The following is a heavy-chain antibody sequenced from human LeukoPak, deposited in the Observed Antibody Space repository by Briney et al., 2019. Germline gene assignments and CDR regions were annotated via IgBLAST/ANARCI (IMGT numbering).Heavy chain of an antibody. D-gene: IGHD2-15*01. Sequence: GGSLRLSCAASGFTFSSYAMHWVRQAPGKGLEWVAVISYDGSNKYYADSVKGRFTISRDNSKNTLYLQMSSLRAKDTAVYYCARDHYCSGGSCYSLISYYYYGMDVWGQGTTVTVSS. J-gene: IGHJ6*02. V-gene: IGHV3-30-3*01. CDR1: GFTFSSYA. CDR2: ISYDGSNK. CDR3: ARDHYCSGGSCYSLISYYYYGMDV.